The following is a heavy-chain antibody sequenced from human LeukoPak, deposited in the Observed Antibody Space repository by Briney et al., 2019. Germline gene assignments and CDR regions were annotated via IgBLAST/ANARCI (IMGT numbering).Heavy chain of an antibody. CDR3: ARGLWNHYSRWVIDY. D-gene: IGHD4-11*01. J-gene: IGHJ4*02. V-gene: IGHV1-69*02. CDR1: GGTFSSYT. Sequence: SVKVSCKASGGTFSSYTISWVRQAPGQGLEWMGRIIPILGIANYAQKFQGRVTITADKSTSTAYMELSSLRSEDTAVYYCARGLWNHYSRWVIDYWGQGTLVTVSS. CDR2: IIPILGIA.